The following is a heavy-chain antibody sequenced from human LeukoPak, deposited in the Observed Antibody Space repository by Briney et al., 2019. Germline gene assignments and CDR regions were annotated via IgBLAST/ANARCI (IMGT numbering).Heavy chain of an antibody. V-gene: IGHV4-61*02. J-gene: IGHJ4*02. D-gene: IGHD3-22*01. Sequence: PSETLSLTCTVSGGSISSSSYYWSWIRQPAGKGLEWIGRIYTSGTTNYNPSLKSRVTISVDTSKNQFSLKLSSVTAADTAVYYCARGPYYYDSSGYYPDWGQGTLVTVSS. CDR1: GGSISSSSYY. CDR2: IYTSGTT. CDR3: ARGPYYYDSSGYYPD.